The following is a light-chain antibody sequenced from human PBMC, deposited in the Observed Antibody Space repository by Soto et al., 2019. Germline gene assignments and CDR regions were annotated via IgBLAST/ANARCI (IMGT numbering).Light chain of an antibody. V-gene: IGKV3-11*01. J-gene: IGKJ5*01. CDR3: QQRQYWPPIT. CDR1: QSITGNY. CDR2: DAS. Sequence: DIVMTQSPGTLSLSPGERATLSCRASQSITGNYLAWYQQKPGQAPWLLIYDASNRATGIPARFSGSGSGTDFTLTISSLEPEDCAIYYCQQRQYWPPITFGQGTRLEI.